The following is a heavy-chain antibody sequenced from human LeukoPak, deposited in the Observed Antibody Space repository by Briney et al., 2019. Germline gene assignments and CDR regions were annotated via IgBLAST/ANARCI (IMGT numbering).Heavy chain of an antibody. V-gene: IGHV3-74*01. CDR3: ARGGPYSSSWFDY. CDR1: GVTFSSYW. J-gene: IGHJ4*02. Sequence: GGSLRLSCAASGVTFSSYWMLWVRQAPGKGLVWVSRINSDGSSTTYADSVKGRFTISRDNAKNTLYLQMNSLRAEDTAVYYCARGGPYSSSWFDYWGQGTLVTVSS. D-gene: IGHD6-13*01. CDR2: INSDGSST.